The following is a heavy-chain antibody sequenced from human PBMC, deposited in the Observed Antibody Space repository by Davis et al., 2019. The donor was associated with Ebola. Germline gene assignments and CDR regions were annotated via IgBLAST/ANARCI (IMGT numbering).Heavy chain of an antibody. CDR2: INAGNGNT. J-gene: IGHJ4*02. Sequence: ASVKVSCQASGNIFTKYAIHWVRQAPGQRFEWMGWINAGNGNTKYSQKFQGRVTITRDTSASTAYMELSSLRSEDTAVYYCARDMDGDYAHDYWGQGTLVTVSS. D-gene: IGHD4-17*01. CDR1: GNIFTKYA. V-gene: IGHV1-3*01. CDR3: ARDMDGDYAHDY.